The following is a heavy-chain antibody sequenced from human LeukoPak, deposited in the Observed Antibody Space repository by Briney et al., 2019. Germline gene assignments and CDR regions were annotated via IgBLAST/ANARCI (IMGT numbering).Heavy chain of an antibody. CDR2: IIPICGTA. Sequence: SVKVSCKASGGTFSRYAISWVRQAPGQGLEWMGGIIPICGTANYAQKFQGRVTITADESTSTAYMEMSSLRPEGTAVYYCARSPGGDPRGRLDHWGQGTLVPVSS. D-gene: IGHD3-16*01. J-gene: IGHJ4*02. CDR3: ARSPGGDPRGRLDH. V-gene: IGHV1-69*13. CDR1: GGTFSRYA.